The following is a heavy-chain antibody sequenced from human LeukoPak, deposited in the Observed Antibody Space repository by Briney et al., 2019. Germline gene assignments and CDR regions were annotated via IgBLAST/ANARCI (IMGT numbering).Heavy chain of an antibody. Sequence: ASVKVSCKASGYTFSNYAMNWVRQAPGQGLEWMGWINTNTGNPTYAQGFTGQFVFSLDTSVSTAYLQISTVKGEDTAVYYCARGAKDSSDYHPTYAFDIWGQGTMVTVSS. CDR2: INTNTGNP. D-gene: IGHD3-22*01. J-gene: IGHJ3*02. CDR3: ARGAKDSSDYHPTYAFDI. CDR1: GYTFSNYA. V-gene: IGHV7-4-1*02.